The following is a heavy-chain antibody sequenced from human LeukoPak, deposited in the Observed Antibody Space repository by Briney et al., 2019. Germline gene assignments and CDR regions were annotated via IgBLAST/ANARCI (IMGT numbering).Heavy chain of an antibody. D-gene: IGHD3-22*01. V-gene: IGHV3-9*01. Sequence: PGGSLRLSCAASGFTFDDYAMHWVRQAPGKGLEWVSGVSWNSGSIGYADSVKGRFTISRDNAKNSLYLQMNSLRAEDTALYYCAKSHYYDSSGYYYGAFDIWGQGTMVTVSS. J-gene: IGHJ3*02. CDR2: VSWNSGSI. CDR1: GFTFDDYA. CDR3: AKSHYYDSSGYYYGAFDI.